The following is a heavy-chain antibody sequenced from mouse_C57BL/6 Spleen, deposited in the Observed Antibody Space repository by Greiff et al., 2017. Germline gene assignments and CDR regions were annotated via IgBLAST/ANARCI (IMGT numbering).Heavy chain of an antibody. CDR2: IDPSDSYT. Sequence: QFQLQQPGAELVLPGASVKLSCKASGYTFPSYWMHWVKQRPGQGLEWIGEIDPSDSYTNYNQKFKGKSTLTVDKSSSTAYMQLSSLTSEDSAVYYCARGGYLYYAMDYWGQGTSVTVSS. CDR1: GYTFPSYW. V-gene: IGHV1-69*01. J-gene: IGHJ4*01. CDR3: ARGGYLYYAMDY. D-gene: IGHD2-2*01.